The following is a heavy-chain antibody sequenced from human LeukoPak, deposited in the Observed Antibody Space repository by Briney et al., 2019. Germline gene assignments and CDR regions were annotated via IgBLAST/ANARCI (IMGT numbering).Heavy chain of an antibody. J-gene: IGHJ4*02. Sequence: ASVKVSCKASGYTFTSYGISWVRQAPGQGFEWMGWISAYNGNTNYAQKLQGRVTMTEDTSTDTAYMELSSLRSEDTAVYYCATGATGFDYWGQGTLVTVSS. V-gene: IGHV1-18*01. CDR2: ISAYNGNT. CDR3: ATGATGFDY. CDR1: GYTFTSYG.